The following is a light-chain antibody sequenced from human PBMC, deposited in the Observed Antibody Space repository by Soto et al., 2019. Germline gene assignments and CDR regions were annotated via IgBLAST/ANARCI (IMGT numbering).Light chain of an antibody. CDR2: AHT. J-gene: IGLJ3*02. Sequence: QSVLTQPPSVSGSPGQRVTISCTGSGSNVGVGYEVHWYQQLPGAAPKLLIYAHTNRPSGVPARFSASTSGTSASLAITGLPAEDEADSYCQSYDSTRSGPGVFGGGTKLTVL. V-gene: IGLV1-40*01. CDR3: QSYDSTRSGPGV. CDR1: GSNVGVGYE.